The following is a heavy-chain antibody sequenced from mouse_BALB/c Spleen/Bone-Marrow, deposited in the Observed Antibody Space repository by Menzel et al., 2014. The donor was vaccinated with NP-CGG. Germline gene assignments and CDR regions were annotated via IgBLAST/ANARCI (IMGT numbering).Heavy chain of an antibody. V-gene: IGHV1S81*02. J-gene: IGHJ4*01. CDR1: GYTFTSYY. Sequence: VQLQESGAELVRPGASVKLSCRASGYTFTSYYMCWVKQGPGQGLEWIGEINPSNGGTNFNEKSKSKATLTVDKSSSTAYMSLSSLTSEDSAVYYCTRSRRAMDHWGQGTSVTVSS. CDR3: TRSRRAMDH. D-gene: IGHD2-12*01. CDR2: INPSNGGT.